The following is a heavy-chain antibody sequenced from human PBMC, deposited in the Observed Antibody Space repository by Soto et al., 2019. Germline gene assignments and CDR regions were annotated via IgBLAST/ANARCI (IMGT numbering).Heavy chain of an antibody. D-gene: IGHD3-10*01. J-gene: IGHJ6*01. CDR1: GFTFSSYG. V-gene: IGHV3-33*01. CDR3: ARDPTNMVHYYYYGMDV. Sequence: QVQLVESGGGVVQPGRSLRLSCAASGFTFSSYGMHWVRQAPGKGLEWVAVIWYDGSNKYYADSVKGRFTISRDNSKNTLYLQVNSLRAEDTAVYYCARDPTNMVHYYYYGMDVWGQGNTGTVSS. CDR2: IWYDGSNK.